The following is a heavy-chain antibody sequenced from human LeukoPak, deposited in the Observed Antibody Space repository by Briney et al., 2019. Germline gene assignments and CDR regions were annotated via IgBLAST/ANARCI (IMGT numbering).Heavy chain of an antibody. CDR1: GGSISSGGYC. J-gene: IGHJ4*02. Sequence: SQTLSLTCTVSGGSISSGGYCWSWIRQPPGKGLESIGYIYHSGSTYYNPSLKSRVTISVDRSKNQFSLKLSSVTAADTAVYYCASARDTVVAATPLDYWGQGTLVTVSS. CDR3: ASARDTVVAATPLDY. D-gene: IGHD2-15*01. CDR2: IYHSGST. V-gene: IGHV4-30-2*01.